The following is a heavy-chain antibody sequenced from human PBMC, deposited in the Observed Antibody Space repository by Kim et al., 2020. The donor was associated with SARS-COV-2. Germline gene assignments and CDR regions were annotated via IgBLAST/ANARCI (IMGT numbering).Heavy chain of an antibody. J-gene: IGHJ6*02. CDR2: IYPGDSDT. D-gene: IGHD2-2*01. V-gene: IGHV5-51*01. CDR3: ARLLDVDISCSSTSCYERGGLYYYYYGMDV. CDR1: GYSFTSYW. Sequence: GESLKISCKGSGYSFTSYWIGWVRQMPGKGLEWMGIIYPGDSDTRYSPSFQGQVTISADKSISTAYLQWSSLKASDTAMYYCARLLDVDISCSSTSCYERGGLYYYYYGMDVWGQETTVTVSS.